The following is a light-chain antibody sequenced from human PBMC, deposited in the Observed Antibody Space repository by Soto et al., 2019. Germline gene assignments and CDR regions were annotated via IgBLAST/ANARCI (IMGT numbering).Light chain of an antibody. CDR1: HSVNSH. Sequence: MMMTQSPATLSVSPGERVTLSFRTSHSVNSHVAWYQQKPGQAPRLLLYGASTRATGIPVRFSGSGFGTEFTLTISSLQSEDFAVYYCQQYKNWPLFGQGTRLEN. CDR2: GAS. CDR3: QQYKNWPL. V-gene: IGKV3-15*01. J-gene: IGKJ5*01.